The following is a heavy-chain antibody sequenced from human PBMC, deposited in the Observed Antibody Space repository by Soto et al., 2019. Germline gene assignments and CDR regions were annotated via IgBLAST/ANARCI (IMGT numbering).Heavy chain of an antibody. Sequence: GGSLRLSCAASGFTFNNYAMNWVRQAPGKGLEWVSGITTTGGRTYYADSVKGRFTISRDNSEKTLYLQMNSLRTEDTAIYYCAKPLWSGEWEHFFDSWGQGTLVTVSS. V-gene: IGHV3-23*01. CDR3: AKPLWSGEWEHFFDS. D-gene: IGHD3-3*01. CDR1: GFTFNNYA. J-gene: IGHJ4*02. CDR2: ITTTGGRT.